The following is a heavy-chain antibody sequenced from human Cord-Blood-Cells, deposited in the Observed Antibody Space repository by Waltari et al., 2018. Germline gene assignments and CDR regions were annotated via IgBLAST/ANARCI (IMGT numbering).Heavy chain of an antibody. J-gene: IGHJ4*02. V-gene: IGHV1-2*02. CDR1: GYTFTGYY. CDR3: AREQEPTGPRDY. D-gene: IGHD1-1*01. CDR2: INPNSGGT. Sequence: QVQLVPSGAEVKKPGASVKVSCEAAGYTFTGYYLHWARQAPGQGREWMGWINPNSGGTNYAQKFQGRVTMTRDTSISTAYMEPSRLRSDDTAVYYCAREQEPTGPRDYWGQGTLVTVSS.